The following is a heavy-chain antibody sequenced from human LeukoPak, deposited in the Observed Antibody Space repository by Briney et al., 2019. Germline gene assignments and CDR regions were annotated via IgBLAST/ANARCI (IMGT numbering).Heavy chain of an antibody. CDR1: GIPFSSYE. CDR3: ARSEWLTDFDY. V-gene: IGHV3-48*03. J-gene: IGHJ4*02. Sequence: GGSLRLSCAASGIPFSSYEMNWVRQAPGKGLEWVSYISSSGTAIYYADSVKGRFTISRDDAKTSLFLQMNGLRDEDTAVYYCARSEWLTDFDYWGQGTLVTVSS. CDR2: ISSSGTAI. D-gene: IGHD6-19*01.